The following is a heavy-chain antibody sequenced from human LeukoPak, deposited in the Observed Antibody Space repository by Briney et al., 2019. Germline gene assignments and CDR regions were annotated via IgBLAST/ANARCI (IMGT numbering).Heavy chain of an antibody. J-gene: IGHJ6*03. D-gene: IGHD2-15*01. V-gene: IGHV4-39*07. Sequence: SETLSLTCTVSGGSITSRIYYWGWIRQAPGKGLEWIGSMYYSGSTYYDTSLKSRVSISVDTSKNQFSLKLSSVTAADTAVYYCARGRVVDYYYYMDVWGKGTTVTVSS. CDR2: MYYSGST. CDR3: ARGRVVDYYYYMDV. CDR1: GGSITSRIYY.